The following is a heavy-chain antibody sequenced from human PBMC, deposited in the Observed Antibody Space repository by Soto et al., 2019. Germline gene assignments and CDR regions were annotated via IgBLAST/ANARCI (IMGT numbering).Heavy chain of an antibody. CDR2: ISAYNGNT. Sequence: QVQLVQSGAEVKKPGASVKVSCKASGYTFTSYGISWVRQAPGQGLEWMGWISAYNGNTNYAQKLQGRVTITTDTYTRTAYMELRSLRSDDTAVYYCARDGEGVAAAGTAWYFDLWGRGTLVTVSS. CDR3: ARDGEGVAAAGTAWYFDL. CDR1: GYTFTSYG. J-gene: IGHJ2*01. D-gene: IGHD6-13*01. V-gene: IGHV1-18*01.